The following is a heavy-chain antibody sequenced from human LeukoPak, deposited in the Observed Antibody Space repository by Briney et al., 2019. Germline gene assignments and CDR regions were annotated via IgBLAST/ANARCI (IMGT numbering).Heavy chain of an antibody. CDR1: GFTFSSYA. Sequence: PGGSLRLSCAASGFTFSSYAMSWDRQPPGKGLEWIGEINHSGSTNYNPSLKSRVTVSVDTSKNQFSLKLSSVTAADTAVYYCASEVPARGSTWGQGTLVTVSS. V-gene: IGHV4-34*01. D-gene: IGHD6-25*01. J-gene: IGHJ4*02. CDR2: INHSGST. CDR3: ASEVPARGST.